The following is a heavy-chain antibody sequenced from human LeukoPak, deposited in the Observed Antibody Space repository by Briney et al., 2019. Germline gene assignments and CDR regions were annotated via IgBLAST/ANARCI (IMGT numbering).Heavy chain of an antibody. D-gene: IGHD4-23*01. CDR2: IYPGDSDT. CDR3: ARGNYGGYYYYYYMDV. CDR1: GYSFTSYW. V-gene: IGHV5-51*01. Sequence: GESLKISCKGSGYSFTSYWIGWVRQMPGKGLEWMGIIYPGDSDTRYSPSFQGQVTISADKSISTAYLQWSSLKASDTAMYYCARGNYGGYYYYYYMDVWGKGTTVTISS. J-gene: IGHJ6*03.